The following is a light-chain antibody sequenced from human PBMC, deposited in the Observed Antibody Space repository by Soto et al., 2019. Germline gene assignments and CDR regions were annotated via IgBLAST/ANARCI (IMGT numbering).Light chain of an antibody. J-gene: IGKJ4*01. CDR2: AAS. V-gene: IGKV1-9*01. CDR1: QGISRY. Sequence: IRVSQSASSVSASVGDSVTITCRASQGISRYLAWYQQKPGRAPKLLISAASTLQSGVPSRFSGSGSGTDFTLSISSLQPEDFATYYCQQLNTYPVPFGGGTKVDIK. CDR3: QQLNTYPVP.